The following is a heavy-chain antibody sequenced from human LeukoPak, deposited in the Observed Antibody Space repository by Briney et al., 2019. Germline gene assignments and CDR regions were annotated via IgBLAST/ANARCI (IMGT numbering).Heavy chain of an antibody. J-gene: IGHJ6*02. V-gene: IGHV1-8*01. CDR1: GYTFTSYD. Sequence: ASVKVSCKASGYTFTSYDINWVRQATGQGLEWMGWMNPNSGNTGCARKFQGRVTMIRNTSISTAYLELSSLKPEDTAVYYCARTGCSGDNCYYYYYGMDVWGQGTTVTVSS. CDR2: MNPNSGNT. CDR3: ARTGCSGDNCYYYYYGMDV. D-gene: IGHD2-15*01.